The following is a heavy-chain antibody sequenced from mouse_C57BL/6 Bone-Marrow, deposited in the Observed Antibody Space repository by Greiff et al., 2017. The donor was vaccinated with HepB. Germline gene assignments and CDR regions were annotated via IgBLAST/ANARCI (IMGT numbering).Heavy chain of an antibody. CDR3: AGYRLAGFDV. CDR1: GFTFTDYY. J-gene: IGHJ1*03. V-gene: IGHV7-3*01. D-gene: IGHD2-2*01. CDR2: IRNKANGYTT. Sequence: EVKLMESGGGLVQPGGSLSLSCAASGFTFTDYYMRWVRQPPGKALEWLGFIRNKANGYTTEYSVSVKGRFTISRDNSQSILYLQMNALGAEDSASYCCAGYRLAGFDVWGTGTTVTVSS.